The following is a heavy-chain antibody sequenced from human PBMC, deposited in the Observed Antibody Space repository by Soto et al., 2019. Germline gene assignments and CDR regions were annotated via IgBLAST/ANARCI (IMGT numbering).Heavy chain of an antibody. CDR2: IFSNDEK. CDR3: ASTYSASWYWFDP. Sequence: QVTVKESGPVLVQPTEPLTLTCTVSGFSLSNAGLGVSWIRQPPGQALEWLAHIFSNDEKSYSTSLKSRLTISKDTSKSQVVLTMTNMDPVDTATYYCASTYSASWYWFDPWGQGTLVTVSS. V-gene: IGHV2-26*04. J-gene: IGHJ5*02. CDR1: GFSLSNAGLG. D-gene: IGHD6-13*01.